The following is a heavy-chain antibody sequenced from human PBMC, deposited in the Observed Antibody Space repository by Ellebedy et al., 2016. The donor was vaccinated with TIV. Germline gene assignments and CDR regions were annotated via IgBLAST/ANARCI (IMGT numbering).Heavy chain of an antibody. J-gene: IGHJ4*02. CDR2: IRTKLNHYAT. D-gene: IGHD1-26*01. V-gene: IGHV3-73*01. CDR3: TKLYYSVAAGGP. Sequence: GESLKIPCTAPRFTFSDSAMHWVRPASGKGLEWIARIRTKLNHYATTYSASVQGRFTISRDDSQQTAFLQMNDLKNEDTAVYDCTKLYYSVAAGGPWGQGTLVTVSS. CDR1: RFTFSDSA.